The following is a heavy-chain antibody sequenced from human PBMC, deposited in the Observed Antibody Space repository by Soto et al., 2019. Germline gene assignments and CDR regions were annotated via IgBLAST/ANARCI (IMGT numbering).Heavy chain of an antibody. D-gene: IGHD3-16*01. CDR1: GYTFTSYG. CDR2: ISAYNGNT. CDR3: ARDAQGVFLHS. J-gene: IGHJ4*02. Sequence: QVQLVQSGAEVKKPGASVKVSRKSSGYTFTSYGISWVRQAPGQGLEWMGWISAYNGNTNYAQKLQGRVTMTRDTSTSTAYMELRSLISDDTAVYYCARDAQGVFLHSWGQGNLVTVSS. V-gene: IGHV1-18*01.